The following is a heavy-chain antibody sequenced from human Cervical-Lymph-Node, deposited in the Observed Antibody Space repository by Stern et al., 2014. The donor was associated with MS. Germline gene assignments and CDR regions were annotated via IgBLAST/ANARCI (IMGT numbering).Heavy chain of an antibody. CDR1: GGSISSGGYS. V-gene: IGHV4-30-2*01. D-gene: IGHD4-17*01. CDR2: IYHSGST. Sequence: QVQLQQSGSGLVKPSQTLSLTCAVSGGSISSGGYSWSWIRQPPGKGLEWIVYIYHSGSTYYNPSLKSRVTISVDRSKTQFSLKLSSVTAADTAVYYCARSSTVTPNAFDIWGQGTMVTVSS. CDR3: ARSSTVTPNAFDI. J-gene: IGHJ3*02.